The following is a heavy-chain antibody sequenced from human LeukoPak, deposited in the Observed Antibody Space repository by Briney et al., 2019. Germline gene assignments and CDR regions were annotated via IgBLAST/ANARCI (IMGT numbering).Heavy chain of an antibody. V-gene: IGHV4-39*01. J-gene: IGHJ4*02. D-gene: IGHD3-3*01. Sequence: PSETLSLTCTVSGGSISSSSYYWGWIRQPPGKGLEWIGSIYYSGSTYYNPSLKSRVTISVDTSKNQFSLKLSSVTAADTAVYYCARHGLFGFWSGYPDYWGQGTLVTVSS. CDR1: GGSISSSSYY. CDR2: IYYSGST. CDR3: ARHGLFGFWSGYPDY.